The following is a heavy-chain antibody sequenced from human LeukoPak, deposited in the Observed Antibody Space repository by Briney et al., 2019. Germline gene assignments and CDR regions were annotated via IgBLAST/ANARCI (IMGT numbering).Heavy chain of an antibody. Sequence: GGSLRLSCAASGFTFTTYAMSWVRQAPGKGLEWVSATSGSGVSTYYADSVKGRFTISRDNSKNTLYLQMNSLRADDTALYYCAKDLGFGGRQDAFDIWGQGTMVTVSS. J-gene: IGHJ3*02. CDR1: GFTFTTYA. CDR2: TSGSGVST. D-gene: IGHD3-10*01. CDR3: AKDLGFGGRQDAFDI. V-gene: IGHV3-23*01.